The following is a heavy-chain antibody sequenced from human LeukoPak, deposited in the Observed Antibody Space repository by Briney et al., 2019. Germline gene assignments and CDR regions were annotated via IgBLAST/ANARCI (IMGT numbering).Heavy chain of an antibody. CDR1: GSTFSSYW. V-gene: IGHV3-74*01. D-gene: IGHD2-15*01. J-gene: IGHJ4*02. CDR2: INSDGSST. Sequence: GGSLRLSCAASGSTFSSYWTHWVRQAPGKGLVWVSRINSDGSSTSYADSVKGRFTISRDNAKNTLYLQMNSLRAEDTAVYYCARDRGGHLPGSFDYWGQGTLVTVSS. CDR3: ARDRGGHLPGSFDY.